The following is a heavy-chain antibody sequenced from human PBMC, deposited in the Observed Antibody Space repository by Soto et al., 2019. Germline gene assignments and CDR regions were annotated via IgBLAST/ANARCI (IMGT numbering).Heavy chain of an antibody. J-gene: IGHJ4*02. Sequence: RGSVRICCAAPPVCRSQYPISWAGHAPGKRLEWVSPISGRSDSTYYADSVKGRFTISRDNSKNTLYLQMNSLRAEDTAVYYCVKGSSGYRPYSFYFWSQGSLVTVSS. CDR3: VKGSSGYRPYSFYF. CDR1: PVCRSQYP. CDR2: ISGRSDST. V-gene: IGHV3-23*01. D-gene: IGHD3-22*01.